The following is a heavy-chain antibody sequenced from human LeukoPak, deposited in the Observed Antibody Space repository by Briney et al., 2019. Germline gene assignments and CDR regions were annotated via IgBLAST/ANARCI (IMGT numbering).Heavy chain of an antibody. CDR3: ARGDSSGEKASDAFDI. CDR1: GYTFTGYY. Sequence: ASVKVSCKASGYTFTGYYIHWVRQAPGQGLEWMGWINPNSGGTNYAQKFQGRVTMTRDTSISTAYMELSRLRSDDTAVYYCARGDSSGEKASDAFDIWGQGTMVTVSS. J-gene: IGHJ3*02. V-gene: IGHV1-2*02. D-gene: IGHD3-22*01. CDR2: INPNSGGT.